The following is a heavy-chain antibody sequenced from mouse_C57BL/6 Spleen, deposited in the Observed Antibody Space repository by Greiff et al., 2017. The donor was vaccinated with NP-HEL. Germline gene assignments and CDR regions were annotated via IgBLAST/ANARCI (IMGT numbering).Heavy chain of an antibody. D-gene: IGHD1-1*01. CDR2: INYDGSST. Sequence: EVKLEESEGGLVQPGSSMKLSCTASGFTFSDYYMAWVRQVPEKGLEWVANINYDGSSTYYLDSLKSRFIISRDNAKNILYLQMSSLKSEDTATYYCARDKVHYYGSSYWYFDVWGTGTTVTVSS. CDR1: GFTFSDYY. V-gene: IGHV5-16*01. CDR3: ARDKVHYYGSSYWYFDV. J-gene: IGHJ1*03.